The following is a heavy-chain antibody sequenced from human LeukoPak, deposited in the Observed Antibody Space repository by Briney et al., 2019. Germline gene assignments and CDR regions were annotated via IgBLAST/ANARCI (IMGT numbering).Heavy chain of an antibody. CDR1: GFTFRSYA. V-gene: IGHV3-21*01. D-gene: IGHD3-3*01. CDR2: ISSSSSYI. Sequence: GGSLRLSCAASGFTFRSYAMSWVRRAPGKGLEWVSSISSSSSYIYYADSVKGRFTISRDNAKNSLYLQMNSLRAEDTAVYYCARGFSENDYWGQGTLVTVSS. CDR3: ARGFSENDY. J-gene: IGHJ4*02.